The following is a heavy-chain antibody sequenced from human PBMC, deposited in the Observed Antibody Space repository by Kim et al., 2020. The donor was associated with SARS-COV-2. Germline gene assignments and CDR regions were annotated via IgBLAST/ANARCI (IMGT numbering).Heavy chain of an antibody. J-gene: IGHJ4*02. CDR2: HSGNT. V-gene: IGHV4-4*02. CDR3: ASARWDY. Sequence: HSGNTNYNPSLKSRVSISVDKSRNQFALTLSSVTAADTAVYYCASARWDYWGQGSLVTVSS.